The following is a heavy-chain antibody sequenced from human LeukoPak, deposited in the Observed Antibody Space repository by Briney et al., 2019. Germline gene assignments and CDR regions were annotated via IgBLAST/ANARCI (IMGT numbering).Heavy chain of an antibody. V-gene: IGHV3-21*04. J-gene: IGHJ3*02. D-gene: IGHD4/OR15-4a*01. CDR1: GFTFSSYS. CDR2: ISSSSSYI. CDR3: AKDFRAVALTVSQGGAFDI. Sequence: GGSLRLSCSASGFTFSSYSMNWVRQAPGKGLEWVSSISSSSSYIYYADSVKGRFTISRDNAKNSLYLQMNSLRAEDTAVYYCAKDFRAVALTVSQGGAFDIWGQGTMVTVSS.